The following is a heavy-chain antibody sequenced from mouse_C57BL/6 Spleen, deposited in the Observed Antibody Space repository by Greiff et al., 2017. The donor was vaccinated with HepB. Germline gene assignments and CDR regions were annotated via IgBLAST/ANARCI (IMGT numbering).Heavy chain of an antibody. CDR3: ARELRRGPWFAY. V-gene: IGHV5-12*01. Sequence: EVHLVESGGGLVQPGGSLKLSCAASGFTFSDYYMYWVRQTPEKRLEWVAYISNGGGSTYYPDTVKGRFTISRDNAKNTLYLQMSRLKSEDTAMYYCARELRRGPWFAYWGQGTLVTVSA. CDR2: ISNGGGST. D-gene: IGHD2-4*01. J-gene: IGHJ3*01. CDR1: GFTFSDYY.